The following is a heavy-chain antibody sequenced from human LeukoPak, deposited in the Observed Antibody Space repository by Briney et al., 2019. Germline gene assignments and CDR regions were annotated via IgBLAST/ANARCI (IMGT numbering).Heavy chain of an antibody. D-gene: IGHD3-10*01. CDR2: ISYDGSNK. J-gene: IGHJ5*02. V-gene: IGHV3-30*04. CDR3: VSSRGVITSWFDT. CDR1: GFTFSSYA. Sequence: GGSLRLSCAASGFTFSSYAMHWVRQAPGKGLEWVAVISYDGSNKYYADSVKGRFTISGDNAKNSLYLQMNSLRVEDTAVYYCVSSRGVITSWFDTWGQGTLVTVSS.